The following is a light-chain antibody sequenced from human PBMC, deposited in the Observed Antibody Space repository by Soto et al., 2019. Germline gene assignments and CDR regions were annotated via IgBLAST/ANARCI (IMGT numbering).Light chain of an antibody. J-gene: IGKJ1*01. CDR1: QSVSNY. CDR3: QQSYYNPT. V-gene: IGKV1-39*01. CDR2: DAS. Sequence: DIQMTQSPSSLSASVGDRVTITCRASQSVSNYLHWYQQKPGKAPNLLIYDASSLQSRVPSRFSGSGSGTDFTLTISSLQHEDFATYYRQQSYYNPTFGQGTKVEI.